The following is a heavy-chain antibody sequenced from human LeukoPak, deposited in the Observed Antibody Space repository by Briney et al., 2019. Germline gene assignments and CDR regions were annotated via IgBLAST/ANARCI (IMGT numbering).Heavy chain of an antibody. CDR1: GFTFSSYS. CDR2: ISSSSYI. D-gene: IGHD3-3*01. CDR3: ARDGYDFWSGYYYYFDY. J-gene: IGHJ4*02. V-gene: IGHV3-21*01. Sequence: GGSLRLSCAASGFTFSSYSMNWVRQAPGKGLEWVSSISSSSYIYYADSVKGRFTISRDNAKNSLYLQMNSLRAEDTAVYYCARDGYDFWSGYYYYFDYWGQGTLVTVSS.